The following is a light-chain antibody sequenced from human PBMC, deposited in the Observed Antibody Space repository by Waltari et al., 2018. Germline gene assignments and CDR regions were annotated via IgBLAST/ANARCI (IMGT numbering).Light chain of an antibody. V-gene: IGLV2-14*03. Sequence: QPASVSGSPGQSITISCTGTSSDVGGYNYVSWYQQHPGKAPKLMIYDVSNRPSGVSNRFSGSKSGNTASLTISGLQAEDEADYYCSSYTSSSTLVFGGGTKLTVL. J-gene: IGLJ2*01. CDR2: DVS. CDR1: SSDVGGYNY. CDR3: SSYTSSSTLV.